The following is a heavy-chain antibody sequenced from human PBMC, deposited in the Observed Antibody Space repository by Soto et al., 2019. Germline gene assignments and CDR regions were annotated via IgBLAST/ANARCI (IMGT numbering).Heavy chain of an antibody. CDR3: AKDSSQKYYDTSGYYHGYFDY. J-gene: IGHJ4*02. CDR2: ITWNSVTV. CDR1: GFTFRDYA. V-gene: IGHV3-9*01. Sequence: EVQLVESGGGLVQPGRSLRLSCAASGFTFRDYAIHWVRQAPGKGLEWVAGITWNSVTVAYAASVKGRFTISRDNAKSSLYLQMTSLRAEDTAFYYCAKDSSQKYYDTSGYYHGYFDYWGQGTLVTVST. D-gene: IGHD3-22*01.